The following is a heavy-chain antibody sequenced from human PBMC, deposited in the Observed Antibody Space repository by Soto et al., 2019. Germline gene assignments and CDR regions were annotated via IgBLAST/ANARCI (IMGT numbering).Heavy chain of an antibody. CDR2: ISWDSSTI. D-gene: IGHD4-17*01. CDR3: AKGDLAYGDSLYFDY. V-gene: IGHV3-9*01. Sequence: EMQLVESGGGLVQPGRSLRLSCAASGFTFDDYAMHWVRQAPGKGLEWVSGISWDSSTIVYADSVKGRFTISRDNAKNSRYLQMNSLRAEDTALYFCAKGDLAYGDSLYFDYWGQGTLVTVSS. J-gene: IGHJ4*02. CDR1: GFTFDDYA.